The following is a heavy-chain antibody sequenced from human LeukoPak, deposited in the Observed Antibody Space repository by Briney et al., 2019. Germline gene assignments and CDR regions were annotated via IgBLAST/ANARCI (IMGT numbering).Heavy chain of an antibody. V-gene: IGHV3-48*01. Sequence: GGSLRLSCAASGFTFSTYSMNWVRQAPGKGLEWVSYISSSSSTIFYADSVKGRFTISRDNAKHSLYLQMNSLRAEDTAVYYCARGTTVKPGDAFDIWGQGTMVTVSS. CDR2: ISSSSSTI. J-gene: IGHJ3*02. CDR3: ARGTTVKPGDAFDI. CDR1: GFTFSTYS. D-gene: IGHD4-17*01.